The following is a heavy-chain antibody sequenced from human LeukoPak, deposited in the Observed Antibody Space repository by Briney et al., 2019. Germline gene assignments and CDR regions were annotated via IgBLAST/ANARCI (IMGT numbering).Heavy chain of an antibody. CDR3: ARHYDFWSAYNY. D-gene: IGHD3-3*01. CDR2: IYHTGSV. Sequence: PSGTLSLTCAVSDGSINSNYWWTWVRQSPGKGLEWIGEIYHTGSVNYNLSLESRVTISRDRSKNQFSLMLRSVTAADTAVYYCARHYDFWSAYNYWGQGILVTVSS. CDR1: DGSINSNYW. V-gene: IGHV4-4*02. J-gene: IGHJ4*02.